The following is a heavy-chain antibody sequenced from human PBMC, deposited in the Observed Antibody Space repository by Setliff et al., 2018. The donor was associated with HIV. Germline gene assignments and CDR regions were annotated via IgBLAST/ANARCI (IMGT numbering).Heavy chain of an antibody. J-gene: IGHJ2*01. Sequence: ASVKVSCKASGYSFTTYGISWVRQAPGQGLEGVGWISVYNGQTHYAQKVQDRITVTMDIPKDTAYMELRGLTPDDTAVYYCARGHHFYWDFDLWGPGTLVTVSS. CDR1: GYSFTTYG. V-gene: IGHV1-18*01. CDR3: ARGHHFYWDFDL. CDR2: ISVYNGQT.